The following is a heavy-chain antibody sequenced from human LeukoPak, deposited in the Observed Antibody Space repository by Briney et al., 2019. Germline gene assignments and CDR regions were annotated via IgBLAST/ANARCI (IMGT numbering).Heavy chain of an antibody. CDR2: IYYSGST. V-gene: IGHV4-59*01. J-gene: IGHJ4*02. D-gene: IGHD6-19*01. Sequence: SETLSLTCTVSGGSISSYYWSWIRQPPGKGLEWIGYIYYSGSTNYNPSLKSRVTISVDTSENQFSLKLSSVTAADTAVYYCAGGIAAAGLIGYWGQGTLVTVSS. CDR1: GGSISSYY. CDR3: AGGIAAAGLIGY.